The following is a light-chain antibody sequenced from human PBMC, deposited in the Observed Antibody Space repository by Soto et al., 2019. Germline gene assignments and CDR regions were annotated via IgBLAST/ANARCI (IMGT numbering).Light chain of an antibody. CDR3: QQCYSTTVT. CDR2: WAS. J-gene: IGKJ3*01. Sequence: DIVMTQSPDSLAVSLGERATLNCKSSQSVLYSSNNKNYLAWYQQKPGQPPKMLIYWASTRESGVPDRFSGSGSGTHFTLTISSLQAEDVAVYYCQQCYSTTVTFGPGTKVDIK. CDR1: QSVLYSSNNKNY. V-gene: IGKV4-1*01.